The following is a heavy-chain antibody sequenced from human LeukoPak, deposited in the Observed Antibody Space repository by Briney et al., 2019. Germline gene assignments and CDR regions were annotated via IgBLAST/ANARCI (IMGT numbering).Heavy chain of an antibody. J-gene: IGHJ6*02. CDR1: GGSFSGYY. CDR3: ARGRLRITMVRPQGNYGMDV. CDR2: INHSGST. V-gene: IGHV4-34*01. D-gene: IGHD3-10*01. Sequence: SETLSLTCAVYGGSFSGYYWSWIRQPPGKGLEWIGEINHSGSTNYNPSLKSRVTISVDTSKNQFSLKLSSVTAADTAVYYCARGRLRITMVRPQGNYGMDVWGQGTTVTVS.